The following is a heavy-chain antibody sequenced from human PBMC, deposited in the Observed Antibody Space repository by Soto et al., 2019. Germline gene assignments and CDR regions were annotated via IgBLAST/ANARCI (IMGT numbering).Heavy chain of an antibody. CDR1: GFTFYNYG. Sequence: QVPLVESGGGVVQPGRSLRLSCVASGFTFYNYGMHWVRQAPGKGLEWVAAIWPDGDIEHYPDSVKGRFTISRDNSRNTLNLPMNSLRAEETARYYCAKVGIVATTQMGLFDPWGQGTLVIVSS. CDR3: AKVGIVATTQMGLFDP. CDR2: IWPDGDIE. V-gene: IGHV3-33*06. D-gene: IGHD1-26*01. J-gene: IGHJ5*02.